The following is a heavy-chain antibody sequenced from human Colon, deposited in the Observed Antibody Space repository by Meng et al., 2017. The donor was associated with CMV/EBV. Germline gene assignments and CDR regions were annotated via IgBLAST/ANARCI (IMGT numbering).Heavy chain of an antibody. CDR1: GYRFTDYY. Sequence: ASVKVSCKTSGYRFTDYYVHWVRQVPGQGLEWVGWVNPNSGGTNSALKFLGRVTMTTDASIATVYLDLHSLRSDDTAVYYCARYATYSGSYQNWFDPWGQGTLVTVSS. V-gene: IGHV1-2*02. J-gene: IGHJ5*02. CDR2: VNPNSGGT. CDR3: ARYATYSGSYQNWFDP. D-gene: IGHD1-26*01.